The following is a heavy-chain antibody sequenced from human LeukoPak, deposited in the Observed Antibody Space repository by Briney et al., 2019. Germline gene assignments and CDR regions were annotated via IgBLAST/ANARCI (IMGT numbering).Heavy chain of an antibody. J-gene: IGHJ5*02. V-gene: IGHV1-2*02. CDR1: GYTFTGYY. CDR2: INPNSGGI. CDR3: ARDLLNWNYRENWFDP. D-gene: IGHD1-7*01. Sequence: ASVKVSCKASGYTFTGYYMHWVRQAPGQGLEWMGWINPNSGGINYAQKFQGRVTMTRDTSISTAYMELSRLRSDDTAVYYCARDLLNWNYRENWFDPWGQGTLVTVSS.